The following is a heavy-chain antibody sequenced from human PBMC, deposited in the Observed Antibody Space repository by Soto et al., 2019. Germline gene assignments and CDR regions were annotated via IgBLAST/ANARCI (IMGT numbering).Heavy chain of an antibody. CDR1: GGSISSGGYY. V-gene: IGHV4-31*03. CDR3: ARADRTYDSSGHYFYYFDY. CDR2: IYYSGST. J-gene: IGHJ4*02. D-gene: IGHD3-22*01. Sequence: PSDTLSLTCTVSGGSISSGGYYWSWIRQHPGKGLEWIGYIYYSGSTYYNPSLKSRVTISVDTSKNQFSLKLSSVTAADTAVYYCARADRTYDSSGHYFYYFDYWGQGTLVTVSS.